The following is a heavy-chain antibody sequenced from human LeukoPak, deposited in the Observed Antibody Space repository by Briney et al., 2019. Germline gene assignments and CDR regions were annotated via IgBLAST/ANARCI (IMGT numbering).Heavy chain of an antibody. V-gene: IGHV1-24*01. CDR1: GYTLTKLS. J-gene: IGHJ4*02. CDR2: FDPEDGET. D-gene: IGHD4-17*01. Sequence: ASVKVSCKVSGYTLTKLSMHWVRQAPGKGLEWMGGFDPEDGETIYAQKFQGRVTMTEDTSTDTAYMELSSLRSEDTAVYYCATTHELLSDYGDYQPPRWGLFDYWGQGTLVTVSS. CDR3: ATTHELLSDYGDYQPPRWGLFDY.